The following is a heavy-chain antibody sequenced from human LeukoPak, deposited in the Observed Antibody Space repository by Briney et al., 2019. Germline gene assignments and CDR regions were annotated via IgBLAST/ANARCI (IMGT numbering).Heavy chain of an antibody. Sequence: PSETLSLTCTVPGVSIGSGRYSSSWIRQPAGKGLEWIGRVFISGSTNYNPSLKSRASISIDKSKNQFSLKLNSVTAADTAVYYCARNRDSDYGPSYWLFVLWGRGTLITVSS. D-gene: IGHD4-17*01. CDR2: VFISGST. V-gene: IGHV4-61*02. CDR1: GVSIGSGRYS. CDR3: ARNRDSDYGPSYWLFVL. J-gene: IGHJ2*01.